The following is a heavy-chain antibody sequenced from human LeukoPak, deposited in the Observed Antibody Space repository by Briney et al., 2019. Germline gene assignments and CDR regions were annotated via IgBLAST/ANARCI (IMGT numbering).Heavy chain of an antibody. Sequence: PSETLSLTCAVYGGSFSGYYGGWTRQPPGKGLEWIGEINRGGDTNYNPSLKSRVTISLDTSKNQFSLKLSSVTAADTAVYYCARGYGSGSYYNYWGQGTLVTVSS. CDR2: INRGGDT. CDR3: ARGYGSGSYYNY. CDR1: GGSFSGYY. J-gene: IGHJ4*02. V-gene: IGHV4-34*01. D-gene: IGHD3-10*01.